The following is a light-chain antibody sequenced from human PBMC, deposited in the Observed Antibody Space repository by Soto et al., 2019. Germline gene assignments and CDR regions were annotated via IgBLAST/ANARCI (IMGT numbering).Light chain of an antibody. CDR2: KTS. Sequence: DIHMTQSPSTLSASVGDRVTITCRASQRLTMWLAWYQQKPGKAPNLLIYKTSCLESVVPSRFSGSGSGTEFSLNISSMQPDDFATYYCQHWTDYASTVGKGPEVEVK. CDR1: QRLTMW. J-gene: IGKJ1*01. CDR3: QHWTDYAST. V-gene: IGKV1-5*03.